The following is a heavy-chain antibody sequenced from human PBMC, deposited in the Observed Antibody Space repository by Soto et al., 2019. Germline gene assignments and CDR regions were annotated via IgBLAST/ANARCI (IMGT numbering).Heavy chain of an antibody. Sequence: PGESLKISCTASGYSFTSYWISRERQLPGQGLDWRVRIDPRDSYTNYSPPYQGHVTVSADKSISTAYLQWSSLKASDTAMYYCARLYYDGSGYPLVRALDIWGQGTMVTVSS. CDR1: GYSFTSYW. CDR3: ARLYYDGSGYPLVRALDI. CDR2: IDPRDSYT. D-gene: IGHD3-22*01. J-gene: IGHJ3*02. V-gene: IGHV5-10-1*01.